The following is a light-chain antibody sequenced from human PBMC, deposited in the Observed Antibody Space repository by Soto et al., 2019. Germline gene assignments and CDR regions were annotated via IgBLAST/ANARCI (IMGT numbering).Light chain of an antibody. Sequence: QSVLTQPPSASGTPGQRVTISCSGSRSTIGSNPVQWYRQLPGTAPQLLIYRSDQRPSGVPDRFSGSKPGTSASLTISGLQSEDEADYHCATWDDNVYGPVFGGGTTLTVL. V-gene: IGLV1-44*01. CDR1: RSTIGSNP. J-gene: IGLJ3*02. CDR3: ATWDDNVYGPV. CDR2: RSD.